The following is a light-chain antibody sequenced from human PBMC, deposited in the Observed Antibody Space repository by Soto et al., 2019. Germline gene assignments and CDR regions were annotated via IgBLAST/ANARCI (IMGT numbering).Light chain of an antibody. CDR1: QDISKY. J-gene: IGKJ2*01. CDR2: DAS. V-gene: IGKV1-33*01. CDR3: QQYDNLPYT. Sequence: DIQMTQSPSSLSASVGDRVTITCQASQDISKYLSWHQQKPGKAPKLLIHDASKLEIGVPSRFSGSGSGTHFAFTISSLEPEDIAIYYCQQYDNLPYTFGQGTKLDI.